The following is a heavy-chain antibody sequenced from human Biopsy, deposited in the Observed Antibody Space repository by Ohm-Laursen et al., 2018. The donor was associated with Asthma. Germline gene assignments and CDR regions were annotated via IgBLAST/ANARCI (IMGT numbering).Heavy chain of an antibody. CDR2: INHRGST. CDR1: GGSFSGYY. CDR3: ARGHKPSGYSSGWYRRYGMDV. Sequence: ETLSLTCAVYGGSFSGYYWSWIRQPPGKGLEWIGEINHRGSTNYNPSLKSRVTISGDTTKNQFSLKLSSVTAADTAVYYCARGHKPSGYSSGWYRRYGMDVWGQGTTVTVSS. V-gene: IGHV4-34*01. J-gene: IGHJ6*02. D-gene: IGHD6-19*01.